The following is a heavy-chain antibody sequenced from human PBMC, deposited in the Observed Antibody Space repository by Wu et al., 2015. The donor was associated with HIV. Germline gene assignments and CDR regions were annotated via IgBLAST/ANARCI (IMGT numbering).Heavy chain of an antibody. CDR1: GYTLTELS. V-gene: IGHV1-24*01. CDR3: ALEGVELSGYGFDI. Sequence: QVQLVQSGAEVKKPGTSLRVSYKVSGYTLTELSMHWVRQAPGKGLEWMGGFDPEDDETIYAQKFQGRVTVTEDTSTDTAYMELSSLRSEDTAVYYCALEGVELSGYGFDIWAKGQWSPSLQ. D-gene: IGHD1-7*01. CDR2: FDPEDDET. J-gene: IGHJ3*02.